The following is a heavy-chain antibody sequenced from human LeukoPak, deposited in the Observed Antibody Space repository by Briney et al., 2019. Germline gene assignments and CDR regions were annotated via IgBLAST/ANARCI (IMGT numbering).Heavy chain of an antibody. Sequence: SETLSLTCAVSGYSISSGYYWGWIRQPPGKGLEWIGSIYHSGSTYYNPSLKSRVTISVDTSKNQFSLKLSSVTAADTAVYYCARRNYYYYLDVWGKGTTVTVSS. CDR2: IYHSGST. J-gene: IGHJ6*03. CDR3: ARRNYYYYLDV. V-gene: IGHV4-38-2*01. CDR1: GYSISSGYY.